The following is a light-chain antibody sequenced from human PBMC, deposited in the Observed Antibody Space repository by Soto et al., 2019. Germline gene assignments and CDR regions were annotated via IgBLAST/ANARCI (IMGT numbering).Light chain of an antibody. CDR1: QSVSSTY. CDR3: QQYNDWPPT. CDR2: GAS. V-gene: IGKV3-20*01. J-gene: IGKJ1*01. Sequence: EIVLTQSPGTLSLSPGERAPLSCRASQSVSSTYLIWYQQKPGQAPRLLIYGASSRATGVPDRFSGSGSGTEFTLSIGSLQSEDFAVYYCQQYNDWPPTFGQGTKVDIK.